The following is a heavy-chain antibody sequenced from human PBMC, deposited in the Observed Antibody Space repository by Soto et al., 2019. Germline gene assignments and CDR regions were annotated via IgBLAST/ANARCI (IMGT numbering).Heavy chain of an antibody. CDR2: IYWDDDK. CDR3: AHRRPTDNDILTGYSMTDFDY. CDR1: GFSLSTSGVG. V-gene: IGHV2-5*02. D-gene: IGHD3-9*01. J-gene: IGHJ4*02. Sequence: QITLKESGPTLVKPTQTLTLTCTFSGFSLSTSGVGVGWIRQPPGKALEWLALIYWDDDKRYSPSVKSRLTTTKDTSKNQVVLTMTNMDPVETATYYCAHRRPTDNDILTGYSMTDFDYWGQGTLVTVSS.